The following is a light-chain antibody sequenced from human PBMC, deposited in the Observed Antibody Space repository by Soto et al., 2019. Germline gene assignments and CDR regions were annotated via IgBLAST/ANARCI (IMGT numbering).Light chain of an antibody. V-gene: IGKV3-20*01. CDR1: QSVSSSY. CDR2: GAS. Sequence: EIVLTHCAVTLSXXXXXXXXXXXRGXQSVSSSYLAWYQQKPGQAPRLLIYGASSRATGIPDRFSGSGSGTDFTLTISRLEPEDFAVYYCHHYGISPPWTFGQGTKVDI. J-gene: IGKJ1*01. CDR3: HHYGISPPWT.